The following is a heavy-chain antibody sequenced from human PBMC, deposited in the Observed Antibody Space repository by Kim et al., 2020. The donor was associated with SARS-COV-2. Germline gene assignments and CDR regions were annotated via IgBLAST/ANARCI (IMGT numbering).Heavy chain of an antibody. V-gene: IGHV3-33*05. CDR2: ISYDGSNK. J-gene: IGHJ6*02. D-gene: IGHD3-10*01. Sequence: GGSLRLSCAASGFTFSSYGMHWVRQAPGKGLEWVAVISYDGSNKYYADSVKGRFTISRDNSKNTLYLQMNSLRAEDTAVYYCARLWFGDPAPFYYYYGMDVWGQGTTVTVSS. CDR1: GFTFSSYG. CDR3: ARLWFGDPAPFYYYYGMDV.